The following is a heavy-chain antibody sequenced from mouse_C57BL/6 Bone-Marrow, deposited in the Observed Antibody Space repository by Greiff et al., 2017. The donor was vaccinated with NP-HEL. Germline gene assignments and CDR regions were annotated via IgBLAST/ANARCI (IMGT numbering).Heavy chain of an antibody. CDR3: TRGSSGWDY. D-gene: IGHD3-2*02. V-gene: IGHV5-9-1*02. Sequence: DVQLQESGEGLVKPGGSLKLSCAASGFTFSSYAMSWVRQTPEKRLEWVAYISSGGDYIYYADTVKGRFTISRDNARNTLYLQMSSLKSEDTAMYYCTRGSSGWDYWGQGTTLTVSS. CDR1: GFTFSSYA. CDR2: ISSGGDYI. J-gene: IGHJ2*01.